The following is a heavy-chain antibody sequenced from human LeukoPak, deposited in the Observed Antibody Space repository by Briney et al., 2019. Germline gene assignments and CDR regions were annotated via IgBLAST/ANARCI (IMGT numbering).Heavy chain of an antibody. D-gene: IGHD3-22*01. J-gene: IGHJ3*02. CDR1: GYTFTSYG. V-gene: IGHV1-18*01. Sequence: ASVKVSCKASGYTFTSYGIIWVRQAPGQGLEWMGWISAYNGNTNYAQKLQGRVTMTTDTSTSTAYMELRSLRSDDTAVYYCARGLMPYYYDSSGYYRLGAFDIWGQGTMVTVSS. CDR3: ARGLMPYYYDSSGYYRLGAFDI. CDR2: ISAYNGNT.